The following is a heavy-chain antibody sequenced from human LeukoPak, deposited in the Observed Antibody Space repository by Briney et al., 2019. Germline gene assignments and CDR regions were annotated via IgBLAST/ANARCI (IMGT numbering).Heavy chain of an antibody. Sequence: SETLSLTCTVSSGSISSYYWSWIRQPPGKGLEWIGYIYYSGSTNYNPSLKSRVTISVDTSKNQFSLKLSSVTAADTAVYYCARLSSGYYYGLYWYFDLWGRGTLVTVSS. CDR2: IYYSGST. V-gene: IGHV4-59*01. D-gene: IGHD3-22*01. CDR1: SGSISSYY. J-gene: IGHJ2*01. CDR3: ARLSSGYYYGLYWYFDL.